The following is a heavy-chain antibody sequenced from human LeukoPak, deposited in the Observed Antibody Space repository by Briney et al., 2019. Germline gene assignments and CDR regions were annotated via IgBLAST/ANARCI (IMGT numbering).Heavy chain of an antibody. Sequence: PSETLSLTCTVSGDSISRGIYSWSWIRQPAGEGLEWIGRIYSSGRTHYSPSLKSRVAISVVTSKNRFSMRLSSVTAAATAVYYFAREVLGATHFDYWGQGTLVTVSS. D-gene: IGHD5-12*01. CDR3: AREVLGATHFDY. CDR1: GDSISRGIYS. V-gene: IGHV4-61*02. J-gene: IGHJ4*02. CDR2: IYSSGRT.